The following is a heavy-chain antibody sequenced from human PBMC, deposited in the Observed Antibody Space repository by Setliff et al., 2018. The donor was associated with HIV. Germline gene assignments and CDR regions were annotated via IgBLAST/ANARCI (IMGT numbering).Heavy chain of an antibody. Sequence: LRFSCAASGFTFRNHAMHWVRQAPGKGLEWVAVISYDGSNKFYADSVKGRFTISRDNSKNTLYLQMNSLRAEDTAVYYCAREEYTQYYFDYWGQGTLVTVSS. J-gene: IGHJ4*02. CDR1: GFTFRNHA. CDR3: AREEYTQYYFDY. V-gene: IGHV3-30*04. CDR2: ISYDGSNK. D-gene: IGHD6-6*01.